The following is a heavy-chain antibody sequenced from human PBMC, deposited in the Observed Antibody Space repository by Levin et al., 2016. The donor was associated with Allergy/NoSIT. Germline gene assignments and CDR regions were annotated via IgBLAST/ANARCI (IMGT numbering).Heavy chain of an antibody. D-gene: IGHD5-12*01. Sequence: WIRQPPGKGLVWVSRINSDGSSTSYADSVKGRFTISRDNAKNTLYLQMNSLRAEDTAVYYCTKQGATEYWGQGTLVTVSS. CDR3: TKQGATEY. J-gene: IGHJ4*02. V-gene: IGHV3-74*01. CDR2: INSDGSST.